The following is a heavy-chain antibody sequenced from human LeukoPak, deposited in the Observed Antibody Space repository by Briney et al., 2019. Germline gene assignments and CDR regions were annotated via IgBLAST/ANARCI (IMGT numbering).Heavy chain of an antibody. V-gene: IGHV4-59*01. Sequence: AETLSLTCTVSGGSITSSYWSWIRQSPGKGLEWIGYIHYTGSTNYNPSLKSRVTMLIDTSKNQFALKLSSVTAADTAVYYCARGRYSAGDNWFDPWGQGTLVTVSS. CDR3: ARGRYSAGDNWFDP. CDR2: IHYTGST. J-gene: IGHJ5*02. D-gene: IGHD3-9*01. CDR1: GGSITSSY.